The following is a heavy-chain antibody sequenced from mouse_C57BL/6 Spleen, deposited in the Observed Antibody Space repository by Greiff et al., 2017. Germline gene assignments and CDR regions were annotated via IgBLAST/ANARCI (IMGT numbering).Heavy chain of an antibody. D-gene: IGHD1-1*01. J-gene: IGHJ2*01. CDR1: GYTFTSYW. Sequence: QVHVKQPGAELVRPGSSVKLSCKASGYTFTSYWMHWVKQRPIQGLEWIGNIDPSDSETHYNQKFKDKATLTVDKSSSTAYMQLSSLTSEDSAVYYCARNYGSSYVGYFDYWGQGTTLTVSS. CDR3: ARNYGSSYVGYFDY. CDR2: IDPSDSET. V-gene: IGHV1-52*01.